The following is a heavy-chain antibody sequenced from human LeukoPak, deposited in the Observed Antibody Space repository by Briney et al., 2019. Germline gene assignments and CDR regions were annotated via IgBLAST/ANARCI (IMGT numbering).Heavy chain of an antibody. J-gene: IGHJ4*02. D-gene: IGHD3-10*01. CDR1: GGPFSSYA. V-gene: IGHV1-69*13. Sequence: SVKVSCKASGGPFSSYAISWVRQAPARGLEWMGGLIPIFGTENHAQKFQGTVTITADESTIPAYMELSSLRPEDTAVYYCARGASRGPPACWGQGTLVTVSS. CDR2: LIPIFGTE. CDR3: ARGASRGPPAC.